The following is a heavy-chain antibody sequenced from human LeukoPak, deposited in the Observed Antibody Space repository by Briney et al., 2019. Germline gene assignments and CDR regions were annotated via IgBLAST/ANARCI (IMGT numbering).Heavy chain of an antibody. CDR2: IKQDGSEK. CDR3: ARRAYYYDSSGTDY. J-gene: IGHJ4*02. D-gene: IGHD3-22*01. V-gene: IGHV3-7*01. Sequence: GGSLRLSCAASGFTFSSYWMSWVRQAPGKGLEWVANIKQDGSEKYYVDSVKGRFTISRDNAKNSLYLQMNSLRAEDKAVYYCARRAYYYDSSGTDYWGQGTLVTVSS. CDR1: GFTFSSYW.